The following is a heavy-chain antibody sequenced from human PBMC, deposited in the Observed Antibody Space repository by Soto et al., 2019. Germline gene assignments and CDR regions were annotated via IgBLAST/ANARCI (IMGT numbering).Heavy chain of an antibody. V-gene: IGHV3-23*01. CDR3: AKPPDYNWNDY. CDR1: GFTFSNAW. J-gene: IGHJ4*02. Sequence: GGSLRLSCAASGFTFSNAWMNWVRQGPGKGLEWISAVSGSGGSTYYADSVKGRFTISRDNSKDTLYLQMNNLRAEDTAVYYSAKPPDYNWNDYWGQGTLVTVSS. CDR2: VSGSGGST. D-gene: IGHD1-20*01.